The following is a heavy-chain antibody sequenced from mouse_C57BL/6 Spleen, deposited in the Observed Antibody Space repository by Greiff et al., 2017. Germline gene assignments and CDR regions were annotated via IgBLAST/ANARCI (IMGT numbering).Heavy chain of an antibody. CDR3: AMAYYYGSSSWFAY. D-gene: IGHD1-1*01. Sequence: VQLQQPGAELVKPGASVKLSCKASGYTFTSYWMHWVKQRPGRGLEWIGRIDPNSGGTKYNEKFKGKATLTVDKPSSTAYMQLSSLTSEDSAVYYCAMAYYYGSSSWFAYWGQGTLVTVSA. V-gene: IGHV1-72*01. J-gene: IGHJ3*01. CDR1: GYTFTSYW. CDR2: IDPNSGGT.